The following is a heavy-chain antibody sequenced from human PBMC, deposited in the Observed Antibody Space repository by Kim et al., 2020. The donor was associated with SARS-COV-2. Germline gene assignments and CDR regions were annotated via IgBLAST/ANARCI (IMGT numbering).Heavy chain of an antibody. CDR2: IFPSDEK. D-gene: IGHD3-3*01. CDR3: AWSRSLLMPVASTSFGGWFGP. J-gene: IGHJ5*02. V-gene: IGHV2-26*01. Sequence: SGPTLVNPTETLTLTCTVSGFSLANATMGVSWIRQPPGKALEWLAHIFPSDEKSSSASLKGRLTISTDTAKSQVVLTMTNMDPADTGTYYCAWSRSLLMPVASTSFGGWFGPGGQGTRVTVSS. CDR1: GFSLANATMG.